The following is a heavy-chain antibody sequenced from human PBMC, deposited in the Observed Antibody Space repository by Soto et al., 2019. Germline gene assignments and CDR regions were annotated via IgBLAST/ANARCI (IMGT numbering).Heavy chain of an antibody. CDR1: GYTFTSYG. CDR2: ISAYNGNT. D-gene: IGHD3-16*02. Sequence: QVQLVQSGAAVKKPGASVKVSCKASGYTFTSYGFSWVRQAPGQGLEWMGWISAYNGNTNYAQKLQGRVTTTTNTSPSRAYRELRSRRSAAKAVDYCASSHRNSSYSGMAVWGQGTTVTVSS. J-gene: IGHJ6*02. CDR3: ASSHRNSSYSGMAV. V-gene: IGHV1-18*01.